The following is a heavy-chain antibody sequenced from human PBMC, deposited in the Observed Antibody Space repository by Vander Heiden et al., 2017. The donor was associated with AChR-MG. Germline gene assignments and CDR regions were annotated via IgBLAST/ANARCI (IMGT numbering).Heavy chain of an antibody. Sequence: EVQLVESGGGLVQPGGSLSLSCAASGFTVRSNYMSWVRQAPGKGLEWVSVSYSGGSTYYADSVKGRFTISRDNSKNTLYLQMNSLRAEDTAVYYCARESDSSGYARFDYWGQGTLVTVSS. J-gene: IGHJ4*02. V-gene: IGHV3-66*01. CDR1: GFTVRSNY. D-gene: IGHD3-22*01. CDR3: ARESDSSGYARFDY. CDR2: SYSGGST.